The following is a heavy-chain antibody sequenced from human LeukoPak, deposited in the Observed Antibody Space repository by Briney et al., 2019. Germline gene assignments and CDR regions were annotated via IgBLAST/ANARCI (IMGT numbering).Heavy chain of an antibody. D-gene: IGHD2-21*02. J-gene: IGHJ4*02. Sequence: GGSLRLSCAASGFTFSSYGMNWVRQAPGKGPEWISYISRSGATIYYADTVKGRFTISRDNAKNSLYLQMSSLGAEDTAICYCSRDRGGGDIYFDYWGQGTLVTVSS. CDR2: ISRSGATI. CDR1: GFTFSSYG. CDR3: SRDRGGGDIYFDY. V-gene: IGHV3-48*03.